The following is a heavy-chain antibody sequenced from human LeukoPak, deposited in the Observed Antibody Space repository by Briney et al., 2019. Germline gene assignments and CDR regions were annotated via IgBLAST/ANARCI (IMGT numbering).Heavy chain of an antibody. CDR3: ARQSSGSSAFDI. CDR1: GFTFSSYN. V-gene: IGHV3-21*01. J-gene: IGHJ3*02. D-gene: IGHD3-10*01. Sequence: GGSLRLSCVASGFTFSSYNMNWVRPAPGKGLEWVSSISSSSRYIYYADPVKGRFTISRDNAKNSLYLQMNSLRAEDTAVYYCARQSSGSSAFDIWGQGTMVTVSS. CDR2: ISSSSRYI.